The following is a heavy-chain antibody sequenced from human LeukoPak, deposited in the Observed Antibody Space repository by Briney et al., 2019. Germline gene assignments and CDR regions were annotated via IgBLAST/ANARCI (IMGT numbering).Heavy chain of an antibody. J-gene: IGHJ4*02. V-gene: IGHV3-11*04. CDR1: RFIFSDYY. CDR2: ISSTSSTK. CDR3: ARVHGPVDY. Sequence: GGSLRLSCAASRFIFSDYYMSWIRQAPGKGLEWVSYISSTSSTKYYADSVRGRFTISRDNAKNSLYLQMHSLRAEDTAVYYCARVHGPVDYWGQGTLVTVSS.